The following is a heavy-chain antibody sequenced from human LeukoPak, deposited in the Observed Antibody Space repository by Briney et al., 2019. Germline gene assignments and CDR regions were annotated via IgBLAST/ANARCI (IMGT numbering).Heavy chain of an antibody. CDR2: ISGSGGST. Sequence: PGGSLRLSCAASGFTFSSYAMSWVRPAPGKGLEWVSGISGSGGSTYYADSVKGRFTISRDNSKNTLYLQMNSLRAEDTAVYYCAKDLWSVVVITSAMDYWGQGTLVTVSS. CDR1: GFTFSSYA. J-gene: IGHJ4*02. D-gene: IGHD3-22*01. CDR3: AKDLWSVVVITSAMDY. V-gene: IGHV3-23*01.